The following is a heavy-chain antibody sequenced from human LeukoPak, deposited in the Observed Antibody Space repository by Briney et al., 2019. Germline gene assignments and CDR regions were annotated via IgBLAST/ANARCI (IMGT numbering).Heavy chain of an antibody. CDR1: GGSFSGYY. CDR2: INHSGST. Sequence: KPSETLSLTCAVYGGSFSGYYWSWIRQPPGKGLEWIGEINHSGSTNYNPSLKSRVTISVDTSKNQFSLKLSSVTAADTAVYYCARGFPGDILTGLWNWFDPWGQGTLVTVSS. D-gene: IGHD3-9*01. J-gene: IGHJ5*02. V-gene: IGHV4-34*01. CDR3: ARGFPGDILTGLWNWFDP.